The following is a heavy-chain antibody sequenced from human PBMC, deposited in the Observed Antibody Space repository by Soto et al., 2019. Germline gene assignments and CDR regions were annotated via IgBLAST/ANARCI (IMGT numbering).Heavy chain of an antibody. Sequence: EVQLLESGGGLVQPGGSLRLSCAASGFTFSSYAMSWVRQAPGKGLEWVSAISGSGGSTYYADSVKGRFTISRDNSKNTLYLQMNSLRAEDTAVYYCANLLGYCSSTSCQDFDYWGQGTLVTVSS. J-gene: IGHJ4*02. CDR1: GFTFSSYA. D-gene: IGHD2-2*01. V-gene: IGHV3-23*01. CDR2: ISGSGGST. CDR3: ANLLGYCSSTSCQDFDY.